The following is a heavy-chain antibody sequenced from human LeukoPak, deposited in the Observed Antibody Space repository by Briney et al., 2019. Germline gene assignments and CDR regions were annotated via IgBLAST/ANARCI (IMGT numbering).Heavy chain of an antibody. D-gene: IGHD3-22*01. J-gene: IGHJ4*02. Sequence: GGSLRLSCATSRFIFSSYWMTWVRRTPGKGLEWVASINQDGSDKYYVDSVKGRFTISRDNAKKSLYLQMNSLRAEDTAVYHCATDYYDSSGYYTGSYWGQGTLVTVSS. V-gene: IGHV3-7*01. CDR1: RFIFSSYW. CDR2: INQDGSDK. CDR3: ATDYYDSSGYYTGSY.